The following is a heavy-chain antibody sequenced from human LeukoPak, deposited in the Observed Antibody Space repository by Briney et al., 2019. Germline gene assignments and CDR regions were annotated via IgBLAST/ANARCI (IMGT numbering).Heavy chain of an antibody. V-gene: IGHV4-59*01. J-gene: IGHJ3*02. CDR3: ARGGTATDAFDI. CDR1: GGSISSYY. D-gene: IGHD2-21*02. Sequence: TSETLSLTCTVSGGSISSYYWSWIRQTPGKGLEWIGYIYYSGSTNYNPSLKSRVTISVDTSKNQFSLKLSSVTAADTAVYYCARGGTATDAFDIWGQGTMVTVSS. CDR2: IYYSGST.